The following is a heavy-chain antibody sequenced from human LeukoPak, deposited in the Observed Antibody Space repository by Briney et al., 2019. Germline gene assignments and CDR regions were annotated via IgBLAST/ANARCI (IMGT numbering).Heavy chain of an antibody. Sequence: GGSLRLSCAASGFTFSSYAMSWVRQAPGKGLEWVSAISGSGGSTYYADSVKGRFTISRDNSKNTLYLQMNSLRAEDTAVYYCAKDSDRDSSGYYYVPFDDWGQGTLVTVSS. CDR1: GFTFSSYA. CDR2: ISGSGGST. CDR3: AKDSDRDSSGYYYVPFDD. V-gene: IGHV3-23*01. J-gene: IGHJ4*02. D-gene: IGHD3-22*01.